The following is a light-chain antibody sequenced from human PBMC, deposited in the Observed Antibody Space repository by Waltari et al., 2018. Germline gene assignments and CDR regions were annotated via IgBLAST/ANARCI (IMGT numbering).Light chain of an antibody. V-gene: IGKV2-28*01. Sequence: DIVMTQSPLSLPVTPGQPASISCRSSQSLLHRNGYNYLDWYLQKPGQSPQLLIYLGSNRASGVPDRFSGSGSGTDFTLKISRVEAEDVGVYYCMQYLQALWTFGPGTKVEIK. CDR1: QSLLHRNGYNY. J-gene: IGKJ1*01. CDR3: MQYLQALWT. CDR2: LGS.